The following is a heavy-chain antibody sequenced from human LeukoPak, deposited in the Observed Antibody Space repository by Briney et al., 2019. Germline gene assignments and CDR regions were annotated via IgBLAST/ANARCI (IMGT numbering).Heavy chain of an antibody. CDR3: TTDWAMVRGVTDAFDI. J-gene: IGHJ3*02. Sequence: GGSLRLSCAASGFTFSNAWMSWVRQAPGKGLEGVGRIKSKTDGGTTDYAAPVKGRFTISRDDSKNSLYLQMSSLKTNDTAVYYCTTDWAMVRGVTDAFDIWGQGTMVTVSS. CDR1: GFTFSNAW. D-gene: IGHD3-10*01. CDR2: IKSKTDGGTT. V-gene: IGHV3-15*01.